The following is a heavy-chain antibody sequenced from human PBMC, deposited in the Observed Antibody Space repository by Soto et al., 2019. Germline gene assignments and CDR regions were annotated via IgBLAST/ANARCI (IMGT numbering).Heavy chain of an antibody. V-gene: IGHV3-15*07. CDR3: TTSTAARWGNS. Sequence: EVHLVESGGGLVKPGGSLRLSCAASGFTFSNDWMNWVRQAPGKGLEWVGRIKSKTDGGTADYAAPVKGRFTISRDDSENTLYLQMNSLKTEDTAVYYCTTSTAARWGNSWCQGTLVTVSS. D-gene: IGHD6-6*01. CDR2: IKSKTDGGTA. J-gene: IGHJ4*02. CDR1: GFTFSNDW.